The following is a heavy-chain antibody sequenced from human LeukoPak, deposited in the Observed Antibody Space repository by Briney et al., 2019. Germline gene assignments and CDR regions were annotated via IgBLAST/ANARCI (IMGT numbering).Heavy chain of an antibody. CDR1: GFTFSRNA. J-gene: IGHJ4*02. Sequence: GGSLRLSCAASGFTFSRNAMNWVRQAAGKGLEWVAAISGNGLGTYYADSVKGRFNISRDNSRNTLYLHMNSLRIEDTAFYYCAKDANFLRSSGYLIPIDFWGQGTLVTVSS. CDR2: ISGNGLGT. CDR3: AKDANFLRSSGYLIPIDF. V-gene: IGHV3-23*01. D-gene: IGHD3-22*01.